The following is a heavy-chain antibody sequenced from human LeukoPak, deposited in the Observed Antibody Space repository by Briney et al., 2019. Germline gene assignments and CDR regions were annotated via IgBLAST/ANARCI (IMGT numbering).Heavy chain of an antibody. Sequence: GGSLRLSCAASGFTVSSNYMSWVRQAPGKGLEWVSVIYSGGSTYYADSMKGRFTISRDNSKNTLYLQMNSLRAEDTAVYYCARDPGRLGELSVPYWGQGTLVTVSS. CDR2: IYSGGST. D-gene: IGHD3-16*02. CDR1: GFTVSSNY. J-gene: IGHJ4*02. CDR3: ARDPGRLGELSVPY. V-gene: IGHV3-53*01.